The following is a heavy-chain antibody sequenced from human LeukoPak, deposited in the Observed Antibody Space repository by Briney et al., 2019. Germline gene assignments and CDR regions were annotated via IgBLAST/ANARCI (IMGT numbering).Heavy chain of an antibody. CDR1: GGSISSYY. J-gene: IGHJ4*02. Sequence: SETLSLTCTVSGGSISSYYWSWIRQPPGKGLEWIGYIYYNGSTNYNPSLKSRVTISVDTSKNQFSLKLSSVTAADTAVYYCARRVYSSDPFDYWGQGTLVTVSS. CDR3: ARRVYSSDPFDY. V-gene: IGHV4-59*01. D-gene: IGHD6-19*01. CDR2: IYYNGST.